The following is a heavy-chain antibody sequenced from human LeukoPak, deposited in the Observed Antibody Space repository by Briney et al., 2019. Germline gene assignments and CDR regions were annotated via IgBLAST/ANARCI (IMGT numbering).Heavy chain of an antibody. CDR2: ISSSSSTI. V-gene: IGHV3-48*02. D-gene: IGHD4-23*01. CDR3: ARDNGNGYCDY. Sequence: PGGSLRLSCAASGFTFSSYTMSWVRRAPGKGLEWVSYISSSSSTIYYADPVKGRFTISRDNAKNSLYLQMNSLREEDTAVYYCARDNGNGYCDYWGQGTLVTVSS. J-gene: IGHJ4*02. CDR1: GFTFSSYT.